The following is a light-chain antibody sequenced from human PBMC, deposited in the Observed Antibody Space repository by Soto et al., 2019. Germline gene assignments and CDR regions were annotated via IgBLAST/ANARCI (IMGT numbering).Light chain of an antibody. V-gene: IGKV3-20*01. CDR2: GAS. CDR3: QQYGSSPIT. J-gene: IGKJ5*01. Sequence: EIVLTQSPGTLSLSPGERATLSCRASQSVSSSYLAWYQQKPGQAPRLLIYGASSRATGIPDRFSGSGSGKDFPLTISKWEHEDLAVYYCQQYGSSPITFAQGTGLKIK. CDR1: QSVSSSY.